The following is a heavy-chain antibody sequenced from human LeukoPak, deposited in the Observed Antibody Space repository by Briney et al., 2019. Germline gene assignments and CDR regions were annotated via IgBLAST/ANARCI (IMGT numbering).Heavy chain of an antibody. Sequence: SETLSLTCTVSGGSISSHYWSWIRQPPGKGLEWIGYIYYSGSTNYNPSLKSRVTISVDTSNNQFSLKLSSVTAADTAVYYCATARLENYFDYWGQGTLVTVSS. CDR1: GGSISSHY. CDR2: IYYSGST. CDR3: ATARLENYFDY. D-gene: IGHD1-1*01. V-gene: IGHV4-59*11. J-gene: IGHJ4*02.